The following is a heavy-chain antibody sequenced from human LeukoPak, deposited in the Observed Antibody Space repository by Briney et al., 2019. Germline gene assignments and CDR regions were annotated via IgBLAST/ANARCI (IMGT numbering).Heavy chain of an antibody. J-gene: IGHJ3*02. CDR1: GGSISTTNYY. CDR2: VYYSGST. CDR3: AREPITSGGNDAFDI. D-gene: IGHD3-16*01. V-gene: IGHV4-39*02. Sequence: PSETLSLTCTVSGGSISTTNYYWGWIRQSPGKGLEWFGCVYYSGSTYYNPSLKSRVTISIDTSKNQFSLILNSVTAADTAVFYCAREPITSGGNDAFDIWGQGTMVTVSS.